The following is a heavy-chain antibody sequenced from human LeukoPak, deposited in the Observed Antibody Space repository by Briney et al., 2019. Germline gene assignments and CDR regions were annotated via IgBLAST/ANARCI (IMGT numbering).Heavy chain of an antibody. Sequence: GGSLRLSCAASGFTFSSYWMSWVRQAPGKGLEWVANIKQDGSEKYYVDSVKGRFTISRDNAKNSLYLQMNSLRAEDAAVYYCARLYYYGSGSFLTENWFDPWGQGTLVTASS. CDR2: IKQDGSEK. CDR3: ARLYYYGSGSFLTENWFDP. J-gene: IGHJ5*02. CDR1: GFTFSSYW. V-gene: IGHV3-7*01. D-gene: IGHD3-10*01.